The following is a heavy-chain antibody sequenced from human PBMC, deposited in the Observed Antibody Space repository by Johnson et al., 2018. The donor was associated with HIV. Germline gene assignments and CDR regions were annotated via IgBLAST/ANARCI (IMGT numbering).Heavy chain of an antibody. D-gene: IGHD6-19*01. CDR2: INWNGGST. V-gene: IGHV3-20*04. CDR3: ARGQGAVAGWGAFDI. CDR1: GFTFDDYG. J-gene: IGHJ3*02. Sequence: VQLVESGGGVVRPGGSLRLSCAASGFTFDDYGMSWVRQAPGKGLEWVSGINWNGGSTGYADSVKGRFTISRDNAKNSLYLQMNSLRAGDTAVYYCARGQGAVAGWGAFDIWGQGTMVTVSS.